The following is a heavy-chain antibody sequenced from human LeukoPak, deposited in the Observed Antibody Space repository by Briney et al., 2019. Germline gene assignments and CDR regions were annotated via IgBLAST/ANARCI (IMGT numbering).Heavy chain of an antibody. D-gene: IGHD3-16*02. V-gene: IGHV3-21*01. Sequence: GGSLRLSCAASGFTFSSYSMNWVRQVPGKGLEWVSSISSSSSYIYYADSLKGRFTISRDSARNSLYLQMNSLRAEDTAVYYCASGGDRDYMDVWGKGTTVTVSS. CDR3: ASGGDRDYMDV. J-gene: IGHJ6*03. CDR1: GFTFSSYS. CDR2: ISSSSSYI.